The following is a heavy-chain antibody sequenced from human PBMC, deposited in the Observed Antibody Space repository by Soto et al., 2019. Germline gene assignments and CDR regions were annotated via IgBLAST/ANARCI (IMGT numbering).Heavy chain of an antibody. D-gene: IGHD3-3*01. CDR2: INPNSGGT. CDR1: GYTFTGYY. Sequence: QVQLVQSGAEVKKPGASVKVSCKASGYTFTGYYMHWVRQAPGQGLEWMGWINPNSGGTNYAQKFQGRVTMTRDTSISTAYMELSRLRSDDTAVYYCARSNFWSGYYYYYGMDVWGQETTVTVSS. V-gene: IGHV1-2*02. J-gene: IGHJ6*02. CDR3: ARSNFWSGYYYYYGMDV.